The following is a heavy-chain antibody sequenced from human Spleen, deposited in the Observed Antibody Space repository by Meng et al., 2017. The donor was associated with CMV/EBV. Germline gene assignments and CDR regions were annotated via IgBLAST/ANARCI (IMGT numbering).Heavy chain of an antibody. V-gene: IGHV5-51*01. D-gene: IGHD2-21*02. CDR2: SYPGDSEN. J-gene: IGHJ5*02. Sequence: KTLGYNCKNHGIGWVRQMPGKCQEWMGISYPGDSENRNSPAIEDQVTISVDKNINTAYLQWNSRKTTDTAMYYCARREETAMNWFDPWGQGTLVTVSS. CDR3: ARREETAMNWFDP. CDR1: GYNCKNHG.